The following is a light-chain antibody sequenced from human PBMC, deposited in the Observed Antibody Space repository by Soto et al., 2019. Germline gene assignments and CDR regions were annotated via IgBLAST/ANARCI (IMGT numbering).Light chain of an antibody. Sequence: IGLSLPPPTLSMSHGERATLSCRASQSVSSYLAWYQQKPGQAPRLLVYDASNRATGIPTRFSGSGSGTDFTLTISNLEPEDFAIYYCQQHISCPLTFGGGTKVDIK. CDR1: QSVSSY. V-gene: IGKV3-11*01. J-gene: IGKJ4*01. CDR3: QQHISCPLT. CDR2: DAS.